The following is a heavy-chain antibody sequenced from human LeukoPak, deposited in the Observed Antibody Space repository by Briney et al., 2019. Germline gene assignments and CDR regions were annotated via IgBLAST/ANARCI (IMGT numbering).Heavy chain of an antibody. CDR1: GGYISDYY. CDR3: ARGGYSYGYFE. Sequence: SETLSLTCTVSGGYISDYYWSWIRQPPGKGLEWIGYIYYSGSTNYNPSLKSRVTISVDTSKNQFSLKLSSVTAADTAVYYCARGGYSYGYFEWGQGTLVTVSS. V-gene: IGHV4-59*01. J-gene: IGHJ4*02. CDR2: IYYSGST. D-gene: IGHD5-18*01.